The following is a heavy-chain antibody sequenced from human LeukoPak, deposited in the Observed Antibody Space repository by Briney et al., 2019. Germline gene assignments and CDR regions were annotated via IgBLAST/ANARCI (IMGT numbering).Heavy chain of an antibody. CDR1: GYTFTSYG. D-gene: IGHD3-10*01. J-gene: IGHJ3*02. CDR2: ISPYNGNT. V-gene: IGHV1-18*01. CDR3: ARDVAPGTASRDDAFDI. Sequence: APVKVSCKASGYTFTSYGINWVRQAPGQGLEWMGWISPYNGNTNYAQNLQGRVTMTTDTSTRTAYMEVRGLRSDDTAVYYCARDVAPGTASRDDAFDIWGQGTMVTVSS.